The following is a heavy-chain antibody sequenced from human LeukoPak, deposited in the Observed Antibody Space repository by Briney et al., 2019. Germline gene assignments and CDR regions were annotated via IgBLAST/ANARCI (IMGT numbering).Heavy chain of an antibody. J-gene: IGHJ4*02. CDR3: ARDGRIAAAGTAYYFDY. V-gene: IGHV1-3*01. D-gene: IGHD6-13*01. Sequence: ASVKVSFKASGYTFTIYAMHWVRQAPGQRLEWMGWINAGNGNTKYSQKFQGRVTITADESTSTAYMELSSLRSEDTAVYYCARDGRIAAAGTAYYFDYWGQGTLVTVSS. CDR2: INAGNGNT. CDR1: GYTFTIYA.